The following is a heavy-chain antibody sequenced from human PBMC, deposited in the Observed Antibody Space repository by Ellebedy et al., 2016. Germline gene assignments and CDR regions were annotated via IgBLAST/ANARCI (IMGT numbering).Heavy chain of an antibody. D-gene: IGHD3-3*01. J-gene: IGHJ5*02. V-gene: IGHV6-1*01. Sequence: SQTLSLTCAISGDSVSSNIAAWNWIRQSPSRGLEWLGRTYYRSKWYNDYAVSVKSRITIDPDTSKNQFSLHLYSVTPDDTAVYYCARSGYFKEWFDPWGQGTLVTVSS. CDR3: ARSGYFKEWFDP. CDR2: TYYRSKWYN. CDR1: GDSVSSNIAA.